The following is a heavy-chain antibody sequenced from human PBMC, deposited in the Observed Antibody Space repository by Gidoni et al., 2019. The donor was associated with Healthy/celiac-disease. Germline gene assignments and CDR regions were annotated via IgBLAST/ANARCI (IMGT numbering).Heavy chain of an antibody. CDR3: ARVEAAGYPDAFDI. CDR2: ISYSGST. J-gene: IGHJ3*02. D-gene: IGHD6-13*01. V-gene: IGHV4-39*07. Sequence: QLQLQDSGRGLVKPSETLSLTCTVSAGSSSGSGYYWGWIRQPPGKGLEWIGSISYSGSTYYNPSLKSRVTISVDTFKNQFSLKLSSVTAAETAVYYCARVEAAGYPDAFDIWGQGTMVTVSS. CDR1: AGSSSGSGYY.